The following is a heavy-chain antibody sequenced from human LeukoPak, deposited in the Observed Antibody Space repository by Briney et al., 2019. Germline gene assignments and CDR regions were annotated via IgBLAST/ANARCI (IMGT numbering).Heavy chain of an antibody. D-gene: IGHD3-22*01. V-gene: IGHV4-34*01. CDR2: INHTGGT. Sequence: SETLSLTCAVYGGSFSGYYWTWIRQSPGKGLEWIGEINHTGGTNYNPSLKSRVTISVDTSKNQFSLKVNSVTAADTAIYYCARRRAHYYDSSGYCSRPQKTFDIWGQGTMVTVSS. J-gene: IGHJ3*02. CDR3: ARRRAHYYDSSGYCSRPQKTFDI. CDR1: GGSFSGYY.